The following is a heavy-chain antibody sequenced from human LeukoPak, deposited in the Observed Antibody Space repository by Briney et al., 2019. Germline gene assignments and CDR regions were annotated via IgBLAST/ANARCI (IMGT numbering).Heavy chain of an antibody. CDR2: VDSGAGT. D-gene: IGHD3-3*01. J-gene: IGHJ4*02. CDR3: ARDWSQKSLAD. Sequence: GGSLRLSCAASGFTVSSNYMSWVRQAPGKGLEWVSLVDSGAGTYYADSVKGRFTISRDISKNTVFLQMNRLRAEDTAVYYCARDWSQKSLADWGQGTLVTVSS. V-gene: IGHV3-66*01. CDR1: GFTVSSNY.